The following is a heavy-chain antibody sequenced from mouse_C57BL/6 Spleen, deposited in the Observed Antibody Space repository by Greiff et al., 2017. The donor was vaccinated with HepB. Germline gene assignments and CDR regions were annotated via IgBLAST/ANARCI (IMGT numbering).Heavy chain of an antibody. CDR2: INYDGSST. CDR3: ARGAGWYYAMDY. J-gene: IGHJ4*01. D-gene: IGHD1-1*02. Sequence: EVKLMESEGGLVQPGSSMKLSCTASGFTFSDYYMAWVRQVPEKGLEWVANINYDGSSTYYLDSLKSRFIISRDNAKNILYLQMSSLKSEDTATYYCARGAGWYYAMDYWGQGTSVTVSS. V-gene: IGHV5-16*01. CDR1: GFTFSDYY.